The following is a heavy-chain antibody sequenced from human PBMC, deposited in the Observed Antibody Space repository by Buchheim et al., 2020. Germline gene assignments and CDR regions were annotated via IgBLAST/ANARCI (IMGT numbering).Heavy chain of an antibody. D-gene: IGHD5-18*01. CDR1: GFTFSSYG. Sequence: QVQLVESGGGVVQPGRSLRLSCAASGFTFSSYGMHWVRQAPGKGLEWVAVISYDGSNKYYADSVKGRFTISRDNSKNTLYLQMNSLRAQDTAVYYWAKGIQLSIDYWGQRTL. CDR3: AKGIQLSIDY. CDR2: ISYDGSNK. J-gene: IGHJ4*02. V-gene: IGHV3-30*18.